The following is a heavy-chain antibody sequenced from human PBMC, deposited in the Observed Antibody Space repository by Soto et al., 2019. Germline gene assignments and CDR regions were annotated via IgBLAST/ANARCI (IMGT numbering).Heavy chain of an antibody. Sequence: ASVKVSCKASGYTFAGYYRHWVRQAPGQGLEWMGWINPNSGGTNYAQKFQGWVTMTRDTSISTAYMELSRLRSDDTAVYYCARSDFWSGYYLNFDYWGQGTLVTVSS. CDR2: INPNSGGT. D-gene: IGHD3-3*01. V-gene: IGHV1-2*04. J-gene: IGHJ4*02. CDR3: ARSDFWSGYYLNFDY. CDR1: GYTFAGYY.